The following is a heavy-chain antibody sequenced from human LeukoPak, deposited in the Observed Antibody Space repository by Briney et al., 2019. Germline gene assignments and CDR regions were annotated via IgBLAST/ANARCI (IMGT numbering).Heavy chain of an antibody. CDR3: ARRNGYYDFWSGYPNWFDP. Sequence: SVKVSCKASGGTFIHYSISWVRQAPGRGLEWMGGIIPIFGTANYAQKFQGRVAITTDESTSTAYMELSSLRSEDTAVYYCARRNGYYDFWSGYPNWFDPWGQETLVTVSS. D-gene: IGHD3-3*01. J-gene: IGHJ5*02. V-gene: IGHV1-69*05. CDR2: IIPIFGTA. CDR1: GGTFIHYS.